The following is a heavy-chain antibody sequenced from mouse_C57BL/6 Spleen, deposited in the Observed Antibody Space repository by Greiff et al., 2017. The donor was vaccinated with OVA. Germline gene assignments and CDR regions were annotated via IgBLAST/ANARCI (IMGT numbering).Heavy chain of an antibody. V-gene: IGHV1-50*01. CDR1: GYTFTSYW. Sequence: QVQLQQPGAELVKPGASVKLSCKASGYTFTSYWMQWVKQRPGQGLEWIGEIDPSDSYTNYNQKFKGKATLTVDTSSSTAYMQLSSLTSEDSAVYYCARKPHYYGSPHFDYWGQGTTLTVSS. CDR2: IDPSDSYT. CDR3: ARKPHYYGSPHFDY. J-gene: IGHJ2*01. D-gene: IGHD1-1*01.